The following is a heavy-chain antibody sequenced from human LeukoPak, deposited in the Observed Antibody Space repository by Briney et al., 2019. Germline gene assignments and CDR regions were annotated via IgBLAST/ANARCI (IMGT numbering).Heavy chain of an antibody. J-gene: IGHJ3*02. V-gene: IGHV2-5*01. CDR2: IYWNDEK. CDR1: GFSLSMNGVG. Sequence: ESGPTLVKPTQTLTLTCTFSGFSLSMNGVGVGWIRQPPGKALEWLALIYWNDEKRYISSLKSRLTITRDTSKKQVVLTMTNMSPVDTATYYCVHSGPNGELDVYHIWGQGTMVTVSS. CDR3: VHSGPNGELDVYHI. D-gene: IGHD1-26*01.